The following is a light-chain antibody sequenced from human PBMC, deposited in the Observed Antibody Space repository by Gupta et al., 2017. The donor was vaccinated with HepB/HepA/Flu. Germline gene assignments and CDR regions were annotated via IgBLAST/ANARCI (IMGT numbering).Light chain of an antibody. CDR2: FGS. Sequence: DIVMTQSPLSLSVTPGEPASISCRSSQSLRHSDGKNFMDWYLQKPGQAPQLLIFFGSNRDAGVPDRFSGSGYGTDFTLKISRGEAEDVGVYYCRQALQNPPWTFGQGTKVEIK. CDR3: RQALQNPPWT. CDR1: QSLRHSDGKNF. V-gene: IGKV2-28*01. J-gene: IGKJ1*01.